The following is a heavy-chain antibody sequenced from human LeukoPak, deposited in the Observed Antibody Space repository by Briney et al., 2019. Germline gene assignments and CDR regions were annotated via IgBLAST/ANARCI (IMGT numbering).Heavy chain of an antibody. J-gene: IGHJ4*02. D-gene: IGHD3-10*01. CDR1: GFTFSTCP. Sequence: PGGSLRLSCVAFGFTFSTCPMYWVRQAPGKGLELVSSINSNGGRTYYGDSMKGRFIISRDNSKNTQYLQMDSLRAEDMGVYYCARSYYCGSGTYAPPVGHWGQGTLVTVSS. CDR2: INSNGGRT. V-gene: IGHV3-64*02. CDR3: ARSYYCGSGTYAPPVGH.